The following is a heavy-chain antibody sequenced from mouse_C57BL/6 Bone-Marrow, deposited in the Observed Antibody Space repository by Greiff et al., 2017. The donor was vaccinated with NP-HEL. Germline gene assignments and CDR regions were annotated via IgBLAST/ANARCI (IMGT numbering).Heavy chain of an antibody. CDR2: INPGSGGT. V-gene: IGHV1-54*01. Sequence: VQLQQSGAELVRPGTSVKVSCKASGYAFTNYLIEWVKQRPGQGLEWIGVINPGSGGTNYNEKFKGKATLTADKSSSTAYMQLSSLTSEDSAVYFCARGDYYGSSYVGPDYWGQGTTLTVSS. D-gene: IGHD1-1*01. CDR3: ARGDYYGSSYVGPDY. J-gene: IGHJ2*01. CDR1: GYAFTNYL.